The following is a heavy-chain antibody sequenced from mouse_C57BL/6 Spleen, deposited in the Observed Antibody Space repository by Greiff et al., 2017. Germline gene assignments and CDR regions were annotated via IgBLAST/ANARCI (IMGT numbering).Heavy chain of an antibody. CDR2: IDPEDGEA. CDR3: AREGYYGSSLYAMDY. D-gene: IGHD1-1*01. J-gene: IGHJ4*01. CDR1: GFNIKDYY. V-gene: IGHV14-2*01. Sequence: VQLQQSGAELVKPGASVKLSCTASGFNIKDYYMHWVKQRTEQGLEWIGRIDPEDGEAKYAPKFQGKATITADTSSNPAYMQLSSRESEDQAVEYWAREGYYGSSLYAMDYWGQGTSVTVSS.